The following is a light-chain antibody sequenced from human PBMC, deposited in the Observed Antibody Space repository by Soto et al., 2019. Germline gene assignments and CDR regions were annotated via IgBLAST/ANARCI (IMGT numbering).Light chain of an antibody. CDR2: EVS. J-gene: IGLJ1*01. CDR3: QSYDITLIGYV. V-gene: IGLV2-14*01. Sequence: QSALTQPASVSGSPGQSIAISCTGTSTDVGGYNYVSWYQQHPGKAPKLMIYEVSYRPSGVPDRFSGSKSGTSASLAITGLQAEDEADYYCQSYDITLIGYVLGTGTKLTVL. CDR1: STDVGGYNY.